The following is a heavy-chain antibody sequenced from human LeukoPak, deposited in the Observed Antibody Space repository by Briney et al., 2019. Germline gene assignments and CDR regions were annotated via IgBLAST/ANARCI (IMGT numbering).Heavy chain of an antibody. CDR3: ARANYNFWSGYYPYSWSSYYYYYMDV. D-gene: IGHD3-3*01. CDR1: GYTFTSYY. CDR2: INPSGGST. J-gene: IGHJ6*03. V-gene: IGHV1-46*01. Sequence: ASVKVSCKASGYTFTSYYMHWVRQAPGQGLEWMGIINPSGGSTSYAQKFQGRVTMTRDMSTSTVYMELSSLRSEDTAVYYRARANYNFWSGYYPYSWSSYYYYYMDVWGKGTTVTVSS.